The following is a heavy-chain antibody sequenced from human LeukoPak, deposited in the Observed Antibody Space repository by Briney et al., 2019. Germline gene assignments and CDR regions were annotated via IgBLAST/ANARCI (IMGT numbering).Heavy chain of an antibody. Sequence: ASVKVSCKASGYIFTGYYMHWVRQAPGQGLEWMGWINPNSGGTNYAQKFQGRVTMTRDTSISTAYMELSRLRSDDTAVYYCARDRSGTGLFDYWGQGTLVTVSS. CDR1: GYIFTGYY. D-gene: IGHD1-7*01. V-gene: IGHV1-2*02. J-gene: IGHJ4*02. CDR2: INPNSGGT. CDR3: ARDRSGTGLFDY.